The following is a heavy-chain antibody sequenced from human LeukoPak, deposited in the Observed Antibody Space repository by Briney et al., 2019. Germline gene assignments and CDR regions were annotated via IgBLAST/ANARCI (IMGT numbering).Heavy chain of an antibody. V-gene: IGHV1-3*03. Sequence: GASVKVSCKASGGTSSNYAISWVRQAPGQGLEWMGWINAGNGNTKYSQEFQGRVTITRDTSASTAYMELSSLRSEDMAVYYCARDGQLVAAHRRHYYYYYMDVWGKGTTVTVSS. CDR3: ARDGQLVAAHRRHYYYYYMDV. CDR2: INAGNGNT. D-gene: IGHD6-6*01. CDR1: GGTSSNYA. J-gene: IGHJ6*03.